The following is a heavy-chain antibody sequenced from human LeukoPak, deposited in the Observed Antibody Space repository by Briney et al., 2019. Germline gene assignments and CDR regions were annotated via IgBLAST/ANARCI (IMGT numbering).Heavy chain of an antibody. J-gene: IGHJ6*02. D-gene: IGHD2-2*01. CDR1: AFTFSDFS. CDR2: IGPGRDT. CDR3: ANYCTSTSCSIVYGMDV. V-gene: IGHV3-23*01. Sequence: GGSLRLSCIGSAFTFSDFSLTWVRQAPGKGLEWVSTIGPGRDTHYADSVKGRVTISRDNSNNAVYLQMNSLRAEDTAVYYCANYCTSTSCSIVYGMDVWGQGTTVTVSS.